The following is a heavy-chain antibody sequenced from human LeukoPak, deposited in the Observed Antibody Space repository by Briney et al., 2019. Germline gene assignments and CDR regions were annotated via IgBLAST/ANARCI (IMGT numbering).Heavy chain of an antibody. V-gene: IGHV4-34*01. CDR3: ARGARRGDDTRPHYYYYYGMDV. Sequence: SETLSLTCAVYGGSFSGYYWSWIRQPPGKGLEWIGEINHSGSTNYNPSLKGRVTISVDTSKNQFSLKLSSVTAADTAVYYCARGARRGDDTRPHYYYYYGMDVWGKGTTVTVSS. CDR1: GGSFSGYY. D-gene: IGHD2-21*02. CDR2: INHSGST. J-gene: IGHJ6*04.